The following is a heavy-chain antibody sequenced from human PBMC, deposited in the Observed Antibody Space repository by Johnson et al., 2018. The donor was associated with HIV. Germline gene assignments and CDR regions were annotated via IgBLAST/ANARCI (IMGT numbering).Heavy chain of an antibody. CDR3: TTDQTHFSLVSGYYRLRAFDI. J-gene: IGHJ3*02. CDR2: IKSKTDGGTT. Sequence: VQLVESGGGLVKPGGSLRLSCAASGFTFSNAWMNWVRQAPGKGLEWVGRIKSKTDGGTTDYAAPVKGRFTISRDDLKNTVSMQMNRVKREDTGVYYVTTDQTHFSLVSGYYRLRAFDIWGKGKMVTVSS. CDR1: GFTFSNAW. D-gene: IGHD3-3*01. V-gene: IGHV3-15*01.